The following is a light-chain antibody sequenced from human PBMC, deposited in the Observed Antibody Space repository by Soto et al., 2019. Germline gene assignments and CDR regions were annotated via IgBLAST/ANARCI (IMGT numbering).Light chain of an antibody. V-gene: IGLV3-1*01. J-gene: IGLJ2*01. CDR1: KLGDKN. CDR2: QDT. Sequence: SYELTQPPSVSVSPGQTASITCSGDKLGDKNVCWYQQKSRQSPVLVIYQDTKRPSGIPERFSGSNSGNTATLTISRTQAMDEADYYCQAWDIGVVVFGGGTQVTVL. CDR3: QAWDIGVVV.